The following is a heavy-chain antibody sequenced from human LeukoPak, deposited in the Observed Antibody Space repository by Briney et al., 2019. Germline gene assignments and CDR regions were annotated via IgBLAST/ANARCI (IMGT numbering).Heavy chain of an antibody. J-gene: IGHJ5*02. D-gene: IGHD2-15*01. Sequence: SETLSLTCTVSGGSISSYYWSCIRQPPGKGLEWIGSIYYSGSTNYNPSLKSRVTISTDTSKNQFSLKLSSVTAADTAVYYCAGVVVNWFDPWGQGTLVTVSS. CDR3: AGVVVNWFDP. CDR2: IYYSGST. CDR1: GGSISSYY. V-gene: IGHV4-59*08.